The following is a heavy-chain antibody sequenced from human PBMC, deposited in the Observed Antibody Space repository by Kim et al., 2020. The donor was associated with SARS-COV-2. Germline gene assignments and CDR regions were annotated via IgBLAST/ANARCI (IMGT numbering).Heavy chain of an antibody. CDR3: ARPLGVVGLGIAVGALGGMDV. J-gene: IGHJ6*02. D-gene: IGHD6-19*01. Sequence: SETLSLTCTVSGGSISSSSYCWGWIRPPPGKGLDWVVSICGSSSTYYNPSLKSRITISVDTYKNQFSLKLSSVTAADTAVYYCARPLGVVGLGIAVGALGGMDVWGQGTTVTVSS. V-gene: IGHV4-39*01. CDR2: ICGSSST. CDR1: GGSISSSSYC.